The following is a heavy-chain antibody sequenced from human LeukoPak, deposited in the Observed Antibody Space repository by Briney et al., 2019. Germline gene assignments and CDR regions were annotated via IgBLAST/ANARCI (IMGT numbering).Heavy chain of an antibody. Sequence: NPGGSLRLSCAASGFTFINAWMSWVRQAPGKGLEWVGRIKSKTNGGTTDYAAPVKGRFTISRDDLENTLYLQINSLKTEDTAVYFCTTDRGVPGYYAVGTNHNIDYWGQGTLVTVSS. CDR1: GFTFINAW. J-gene: IGHJ4*02. D-gene: IGHD2-2*01. V-gene: IGHV3-15*01. CDR3: TTDRGVPGYYAVGTNHNIDY. CDR2: IKSKTNGGTT.